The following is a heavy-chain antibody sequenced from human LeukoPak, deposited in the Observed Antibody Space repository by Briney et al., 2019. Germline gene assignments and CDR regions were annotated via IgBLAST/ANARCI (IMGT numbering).Heavy chain of an antibody. Sequence: GGSLRLSCAASGFTFSSYAMSWVRQAPGKGLEWVSAISGSGGSTYYADSVKGRFTISRVNSKNTLYLQMNSLRAEDTAVYYCAKARTDFGRVIGYWGQGTLVTVSS. CDR2: ISGSGGST. CDR1: GFTFSSYA. CDR3: AKARTDFGRVIGY. D-gene: IGHD2-15*01. J-gene: IGHJ4*02. V-gene: IGHV3-23*01.